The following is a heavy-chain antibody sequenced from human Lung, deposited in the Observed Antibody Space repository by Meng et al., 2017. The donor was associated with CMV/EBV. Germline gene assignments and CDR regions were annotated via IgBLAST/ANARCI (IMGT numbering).Heavy chain of an antibody. CDR1: GLSVSSKY. V-gene: IGHV3-53*01. Sequence: GESLKISCAASGLSVSSKYMHWVRQAPGKGLEWVSVIYSNNNTYYADSVKGRFTISRDNYKNTLYFQMNSLRAEDTAVYYCARVVGLHFDYWGQGTLVTASS. CDR2: IYSNNNT. J-gene: IGHJ4*02. D-gene: IGHD1-26*01. CDR3: ARVVGLHFDY.